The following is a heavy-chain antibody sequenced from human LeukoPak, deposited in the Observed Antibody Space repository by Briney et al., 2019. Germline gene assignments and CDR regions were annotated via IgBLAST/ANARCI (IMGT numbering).Heavy chain of an antibody. CDR1: GGSISSSSYY. J-gene: IGHJ4*02. D-gene: IGHD6-19*01. CDR2: IYYSGST. CDR3: ASGGIAVADSYYFDY. V-gene: IGHV4-39*07. Sequence: SETLSLTCTVSGGSISSSSYYWGCIRLPPGKGLECIGSIYYSGSTYYNPSLKSRVTTSVDTSKNQFSLKLSSVTAADTAVYYCASGGIAVADSYYFDYWGQGTLVTVSS.